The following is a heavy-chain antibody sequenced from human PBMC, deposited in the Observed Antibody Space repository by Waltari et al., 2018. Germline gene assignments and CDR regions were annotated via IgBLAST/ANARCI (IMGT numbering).Heavy chain of an antibody. CDR2: IGFGNI. D-gene: IGHD3-22*01. Sequence: EVQVVESGGGLVQPGGSLRLSCAASGFTFSSYSMNWVRQAPGKGVEWVSDIGFGNIYYADSVRGRFTISRDNTKNSLFLQMNSLGAEDTAIYYCARDDRWGFDYWGQGTLVTVSS. CDR3: ARDDRWGFDY. V-gene: IGHV3-48*04. J-gene: IGHJ4*02. CDR1: GFTFSSYS.